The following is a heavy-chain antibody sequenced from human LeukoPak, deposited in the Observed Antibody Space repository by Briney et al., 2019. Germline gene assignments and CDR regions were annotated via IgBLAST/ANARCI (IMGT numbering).Heavy chain of an antibody. V-gene: IGHV4-38-2*02. CDR2: IYHSGST. Sequence: SETLSLTCTVSGYSISSGYYWGWIRQPPGKGLEWIGSIYHSGSTYYNPSLKSRVTISVDTSKNQFSLKLSSVTAADTAIYYCARGPLTVARGFDPWGQGTLVTVSS. J-gene: IGHJ5*02. CDR3: ARGPLTVARGFDP. D-gene: IGHD4-17*01. CDR1: GYSISSGYY.